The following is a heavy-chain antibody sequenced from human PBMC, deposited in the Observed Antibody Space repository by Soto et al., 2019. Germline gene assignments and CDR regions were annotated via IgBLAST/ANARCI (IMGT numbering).Heavy chain of an antibody. CDR1: GASISSGDFV. CDR3: ARLGGSVDD. V-gene: IGHV4-30-4*01. J-gene: IGHJ4*02. Sequence: QVQLRESGPGLVKPSQTLSLTCTVSGASISSGDFVWSWIRQPPGKGLEWTGYVRYSGSTYYNPSLRSRVTISVDTSKNQFSLTLSSVTAAETAVYYCARLGGSVDDWGQGTLVTVS. D-gene: IGHD1-26*01. CDR2: VRYSGST.